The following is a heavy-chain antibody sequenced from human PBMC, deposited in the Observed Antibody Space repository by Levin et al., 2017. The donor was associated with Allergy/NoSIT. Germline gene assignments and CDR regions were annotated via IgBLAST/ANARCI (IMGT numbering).Heavy chain of an antibody. CDR3: ARDMSGYDSPPLAFDI. CDR1: GGSISSGGYY. V-gene: IGHV4-31*03. J-gene: IGHJ3*02. Sequence: LRLSCTVSGGSISSGGYYWSWIRQHPGKGLEWIGYIYYSGSTYYNPSLKSRVTISVDTSKNQFSLKLSSVTAADTAVYYCARDMSGYDSPPLAFDIWGQGTMVTVSS. CDR2: IYYSGST. D-gene: IGHD5-12*01.